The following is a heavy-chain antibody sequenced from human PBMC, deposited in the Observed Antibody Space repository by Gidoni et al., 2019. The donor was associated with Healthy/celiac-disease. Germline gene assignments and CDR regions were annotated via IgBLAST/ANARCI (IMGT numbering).Heavy chain of an antibody. CDR1: GYSISSGYY. Sequence: QVQLQESGPGLVKPSETLSLTCAVSGYSISSGYYWGWIRQPPGKGLEWIGSIYHSGSTYYNPSLKSRVTISVDTSKNQFSLKLSSVTAADTAVYYCARDPRGSYYYYYYYMDVWGKGTTVTVSS. J-gene: IGHJ6*03. CDR2: IYHSGST. D-gene: IGHD1-26*01. V-gene: IGHV4-38-2*02. CDR3: ARDPRGSYYYYYYYMDV.